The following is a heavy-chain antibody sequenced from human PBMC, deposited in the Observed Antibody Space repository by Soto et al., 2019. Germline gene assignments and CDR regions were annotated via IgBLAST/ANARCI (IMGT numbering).Heavy chain of an antibody. D-gene: IGHD3-3*01. CDR3: ARDFNKVDFWSGCDMGGAFDI. Sequence: ASVKVSCKASGGTFSSYAISWVRQAPGQGLEWMGGIIPIFGTANYAQKFQGRVTITADESTSTAYMELSSLRSEDTAVYYCARDFNKVDFWSGCDMGGAFDIWGQGTMVTVSS. CDR1: GGTFSSYA. V-gene: IGHV1-69*13. CDR2: IIPIFGTA. J-gene: IGHJ3*02.